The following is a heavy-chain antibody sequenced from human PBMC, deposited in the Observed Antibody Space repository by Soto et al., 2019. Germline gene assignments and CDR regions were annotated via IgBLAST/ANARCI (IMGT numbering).Heavy chain of an antibody. J-gene: IGHJ4*02. V-gene: IGHV3-15*07. CDR1: GFRVSNAW. CDR2: IKRKTDGETT. CDR3: STAGVTGTELNY. Sequence: SLRLSYAASGFRVSNAWMNWYRQAPGKGLEWVGRIKRKTDGETTEYAAPVKGRFTISRDDSKNTVYLQMNSLKTEDTAVYYCSTAGVTGTELNYWGQGTLVTVSS. D-gene: IGHD2-8*02.